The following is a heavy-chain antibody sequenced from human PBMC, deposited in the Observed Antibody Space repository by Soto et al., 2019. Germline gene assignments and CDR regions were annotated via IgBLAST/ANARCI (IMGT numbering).Heavy chain of an antibody. V-gene: IGHV3-30*18. Sequence: GGSLRLSCAASGFTFSFYGMHWVRQAPGKGLEWVAVISYDGDNKYYADSVKGRFTISRDTSKSTLYLQMNSLRVEDTAVYHCAKGSSPYYYYYGMDVWGQGTTVTVSS. J-gene: IGHJ6*02. CDR2: ISYDGDNK. CDR1: GFTFSFYG. CDR3: AKGSSPYYYYYGMDV. D-gene: IGHD3-16*01.